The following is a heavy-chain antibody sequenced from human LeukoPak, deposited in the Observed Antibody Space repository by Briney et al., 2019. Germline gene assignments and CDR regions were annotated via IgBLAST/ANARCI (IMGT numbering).Heavy chain of an antibody. CDR1: GYTFTSYD. Sequence: ASVKVSCKASGYTFTSYDINWVRQATGQGLEWMGWMNPNSGNTGSAQRFQGRVTMTRNTSISTAYMELSSLRSEDTAVYYCARGRGRATIFGLDYWGQGTLVTVSS. CDR2: MNPNSGNT. J-gene: IGHJ4*02. CDR3: ARGRGRATIFGLDY. V-gene: IGHV1-8*01. D-gene: IGHD5-24*01.